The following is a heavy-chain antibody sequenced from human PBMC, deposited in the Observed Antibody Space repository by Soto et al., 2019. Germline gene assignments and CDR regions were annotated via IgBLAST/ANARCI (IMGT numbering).Heavy chain of an antibody. D-gene: IGHD4-17*01. Sequence: SETLSLTCTVSGGSISSSSYYWGWIRQPPGKGLEWIGSIYYSGSTYYNPSLKSRVTISVDTSKNQFSLKLSSVTAADTAVYYCARHLRSTVDYWGQGTLVTVSS. CDR1: GGSISSSSYY. V-gene: IGHV4-39*01. J-gene: IGHJ4*02. CDR3: ARHLRSTVDY. CDR2: IYYSGST.